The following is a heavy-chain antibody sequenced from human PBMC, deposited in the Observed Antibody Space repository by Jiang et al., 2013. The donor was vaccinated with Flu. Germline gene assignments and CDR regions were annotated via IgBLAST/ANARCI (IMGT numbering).Heavy chain of an antibody. J-gene: IGHJ4*02. CDR1: YA. CDR2: ISYDGSNK. CDR3: TRGSYCSGGSCYYDY. V-gene: IGHV3-30-3*01. Sequence: YAMHWVARXQARAGVVAVISYDGSNKYYADSVKGRFTISRDNSKNTLYLQMNSLRTEDTAVYYCTRGSYCSGGSCYYDYWGQGTLVTVSS. D-gene: IGHD2-15*01.